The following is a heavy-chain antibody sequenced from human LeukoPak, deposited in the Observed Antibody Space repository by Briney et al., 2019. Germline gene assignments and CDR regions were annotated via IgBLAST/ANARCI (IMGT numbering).Heavy chain of an antibody. CDR2: MNPNSGNT. CDR3: ARGPSHRGLDY. CDR1: GGSFTTYP. V-gene: IGHV1-8*02. Sequence: GASVKVSCKASGGSFTTYPINWVRQATGQGLEWMGWMNPNSGNTGYAQKFQGRVTMTRNTSISTAYMELSSLRSEDTAVYYCARGPSHRGLDYWGQGTLVTVSS. J-gene: IGHJ4*02.